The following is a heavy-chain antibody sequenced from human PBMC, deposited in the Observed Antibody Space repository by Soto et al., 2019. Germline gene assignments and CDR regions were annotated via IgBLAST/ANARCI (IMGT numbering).Heavy chain of an antibody. Sequence: GGSLRLSCAASGFTFTRYSMNWVRQAPGKGLEWVSSISSTTNYIYYGDSMKGRFTISRDNAKNSLYLEMNSLRAEDTAVYYCARGSEDLTSNFDYWGQGTLVTVSS. J-gene: IGHJ4*02. CDR2: ISSTTNYI. CDR1: GFTFTRYS. V-gene: IGHV3-21*06. CDR3: ARGSEDLTSNFDY.